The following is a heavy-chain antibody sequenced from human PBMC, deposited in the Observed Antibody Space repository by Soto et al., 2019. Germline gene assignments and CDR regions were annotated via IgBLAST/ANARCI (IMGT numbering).Heavy chain of an antibody. Sequence: ASETLSLTCAVSGGSISSGGYSWSWIRQPQGKGLEWIGYMYHSGSTYYNQSLKSRVTISIDRAKNQFTLKLSSVTAADTAGNYFSTDLLCVENGMDVLCQGTTVTVSS. CDR3: STDLLCVENGMDV. D-gene: IGHD3-10*01. J-gene: IGHJ6*02. V-gene: IGHV4-30-2*01. CDR1: GGSISSGGYS. CDR2: MYHSGST.